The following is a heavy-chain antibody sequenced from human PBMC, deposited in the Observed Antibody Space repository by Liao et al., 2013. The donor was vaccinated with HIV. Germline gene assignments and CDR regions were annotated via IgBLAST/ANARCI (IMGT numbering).Heavy chain of an antibody. CDR2: IYTSGST. CDR3: ATIYGGNPPEADWYFDL. Sequence: QVQLQESGPGLVKPSETLSLTCTVSGGSISSYYWSWIRQPAGKGLEWIGRIYTSGSTNYNPSLKSRVTMSVDTSKNQFSLKLSSVTAADTAVYYCATIYGGNPPEADWYFDLWGRGTLVTVSS. V-gene: IGHV4-4*07. CDR1: GGSISSYY. D-gene: IGHD4-23*01. J-gene: IGHJ2*01.